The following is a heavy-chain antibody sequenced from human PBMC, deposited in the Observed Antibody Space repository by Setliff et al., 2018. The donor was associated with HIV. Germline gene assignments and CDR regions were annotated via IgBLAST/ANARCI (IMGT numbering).Heavy chain of an antibody. V-gene: IGHV4-61*05. CDR3: ARQITMVRGVYQPYYYYYMDV. Sequence: SETLSLTCSVPGGSISSSTYYWGWIRQPPGKGLEWIGYIYYSGSTNYNPSLKSRVTISVDTSKNQFPLKLSSVTAADTAVYYCARQITMVRGVYQPYYYYYMDVWGKGTTVTVSS. D-gene: IGHD3-10*01. CDR2: IYYSGST. J-gene: IGHJ6*03. CDR1: GGSISSSTYY.